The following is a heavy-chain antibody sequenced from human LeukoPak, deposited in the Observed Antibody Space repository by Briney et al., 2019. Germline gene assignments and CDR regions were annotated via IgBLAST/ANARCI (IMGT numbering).Heavy chain of an antibody. D-gene: IGHD1-26*01. V-gene: IGHV4-61*02. J-gene: IGHJ6*03. CDR1: GGSISSGSYY. CDR3: ARGADPDSGSSYRYYYYYYYMDV. Sequence: PSQTLSLTCTVSGGSISSGSYYWSWIRQLAGKGLEWIGRIYTCGSTNYNPSLKSRVTISVDTSKNQFSLKLSSVTAADTAVYYCARGADPDSGSSYRYYYYYYYMDVWGKGTTVTVSS. CDR2: IYTCGST.